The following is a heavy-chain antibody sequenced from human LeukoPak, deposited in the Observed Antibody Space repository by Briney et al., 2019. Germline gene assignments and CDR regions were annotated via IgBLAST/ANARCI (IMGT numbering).Heavy chain of an antibody. CDR2: IYHSGST. V-gene: IGHV4-30-2*01. Sequence: PSETLSLTCTVSGGSISSGGYYWSWIRQPPGKGLEWIGYIYHSGSTYYNPSLKSRVTISVDRSKNQFSLKLSSVTAADTAVYYCARAGPSILRFLEWLPSDAFDIWGQGTMVTVSS. D-gene: IGHD3-3*01. CDR1: GGSISSGGYY. J-gene: IGHJ3*02. CDR3: ARAGPSILRFLEWLPSDAFDI.